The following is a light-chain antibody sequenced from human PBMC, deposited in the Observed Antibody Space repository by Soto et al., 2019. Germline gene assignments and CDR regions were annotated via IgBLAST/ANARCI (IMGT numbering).Light chain of an antibody. CDR1: SSNVGSNY. CDR3: GAWDHSLNVGV. CDR2: DKN. Sequence: QSVLTQPPSVSAAPGQKVIISCSGSSSNVGSNYVSWYQQLPGKAPKLLIYDKNERPSGISDRFSASKSGTSATLGITGLQTGDEAYYYCGAWDHSLNVGVFGGGTKLTVL. V-gene: IGLV1-51*01. J-gene: IGLJ3*02.